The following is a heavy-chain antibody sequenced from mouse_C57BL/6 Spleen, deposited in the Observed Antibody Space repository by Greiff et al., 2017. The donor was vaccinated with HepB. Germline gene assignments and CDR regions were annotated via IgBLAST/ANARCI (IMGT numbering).Heavy chain of an antibody. Sequence: VQLQQSGAELVRPGASVKLSCKASGYTFTDYYINWVKQRPGQGLEWIARIYPGSGNTYYNEKFKGKATLTAEKSSSTAYMQLSSLTSEDSAVYFCARIDGYYDYAMDYWGQGTSVTVSS. V-gene: IGHV1-76*01. D-gene: IGHD2-3*01. CDR3: ARIDGYYDYAMDY. CDR1: GYTFTDYY. J-gene: IGHJ4*01. CDR2: IYPGSGNT.